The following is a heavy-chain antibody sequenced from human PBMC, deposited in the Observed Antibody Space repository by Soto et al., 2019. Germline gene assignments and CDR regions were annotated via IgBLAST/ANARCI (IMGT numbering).Heavy chain of an antibody. CDR1: GFTFSTSA. J-gene: IGHJ4*02. Sequence: SVKVSCKTSGFTFSTSAVHWVRQARGHRLQWIGWIDVGSGNANYAQMLQERVIMTRDISTNTAYMELQSLTSEDTAIYYCARGHEWWVEEARHYYFDYWGQGTLVTVSS. CDR3: ARGHEWWVEEARHYYFDY. V-gene: IGHV1-58*01. CDR2: IDVGSGNA. D-gene: IGHD2-15*01.